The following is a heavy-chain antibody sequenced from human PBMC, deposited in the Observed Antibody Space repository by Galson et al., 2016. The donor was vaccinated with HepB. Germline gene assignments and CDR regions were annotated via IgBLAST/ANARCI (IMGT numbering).Heavy chain of an antibody. J-gene: IGHJ5*02. D-gene: IGHD6-6*01. CDR2: ISYSGST. V-gene: IGHV4-39*01. CDR3: ARALEYRDAGSPYNWFEP. Sequence: SETLSLTCTVSVGSISSTSNHYWGWIRQSPGKGLEWIGSISYSGSTHYSPSLKSRVTISGDTSKNQFYLTLNSMSAADTAVYYCARALEYRDAGSPYNWFEPWGQGTLVTVSS. CDR1: VGSISSTSNHY.